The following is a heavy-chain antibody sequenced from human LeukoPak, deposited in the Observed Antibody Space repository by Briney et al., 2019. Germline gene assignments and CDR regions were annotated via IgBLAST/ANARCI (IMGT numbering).Heavy chain of an antibody. CDR2: IYYSGNT. D-gene: IGHD3-22*01. J-gene: IGHJ4*02. CDR3: ARHNYYDSSGYYPLSY. V-gene: IGHV4-59*08. Sequence: PSETLSLTCTASGGSISGYYWSWIRQPPGKGLEWIGYIYYSGNTNYNPSLQSRVTISVDTSKNQFSLKLSSVTAADTAVYYCARHNYYDSSGYYPLSYWGQGTLVTVSS. CDR1: GGSISGYY.